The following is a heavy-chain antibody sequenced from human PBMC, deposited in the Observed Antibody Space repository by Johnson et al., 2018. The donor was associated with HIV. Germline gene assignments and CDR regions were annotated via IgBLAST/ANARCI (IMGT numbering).Heavy chain of an antibody. D-gene: IGHD2-15*01. CDR1: GFTFSDAW. V-gene: IGHV3-15*01. CDR3: ARVSGLGAFDI. J-gene: IGHJ3*02. Sequence: VQLVESGGGLVKPGGSLRVSCAASGFTFSDAWMHWVRQGPGKGLEWIGRMKSNSEGGTTDYAAPVKGRFTISRDNAKNSLYLQMNSLRAEDTAVYYCARVSGLGAFDIWGQGTMVTVSS. CDR2: MKSNSEGGTT.